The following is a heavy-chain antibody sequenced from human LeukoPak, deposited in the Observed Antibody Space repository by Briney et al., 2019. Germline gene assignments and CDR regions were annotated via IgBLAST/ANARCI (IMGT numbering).Heavy chain of an antibody. CDR2: ISYSGNT. J-gene: IGHJ2*01. CDR1: GGSFSSYY. V-gene: IGHV4-59*01. Sequence: PSETLSLTCTVSGGSFSSYYWSWIRQPPGKGLEWIAYISYSGNTNYNPSLKSRVTISVETSKNQFSLKLDSVTAADTAMYYCARFSMTVTPTYYCLGLWGRGTLVTVSS. CDR3: ARFSMTVTPTYYCLGL. D-gene: IGHD4-17*01.